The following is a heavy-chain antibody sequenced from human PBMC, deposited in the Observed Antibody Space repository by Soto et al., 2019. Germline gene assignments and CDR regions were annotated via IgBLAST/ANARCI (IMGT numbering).Heavy chain of an antibody. J-gene: IGHJ5*02. CDR2: ISAYNGNT. CDR3: AREWEGYCSGGSCYGHWFDP. V-gene: IGHV1-18*04. Sequence: ASVKVSCKASGYTFTSYGISWVRQAPGQGLEWMGWISAYNGNTNYAQKLQGRVTMTTDTSTSTAYMELRSLRSDDTAVYYCAREWEGYCSGGSCYGHWFDPWGQGTLVTVYS. CDR1: GYTFTSYG. D-gene: IGHD2-15*01.